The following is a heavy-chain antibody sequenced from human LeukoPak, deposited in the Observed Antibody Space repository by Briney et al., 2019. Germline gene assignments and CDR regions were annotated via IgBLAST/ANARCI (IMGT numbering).Heavy chain of an antibody. Sequence: IIAYNGNTNYAQKLHGRVTMTTDTSTSTAYIELRSLRSDDTAVYYCARDRSSGYSYGYFYWGQGTLVTVSS. V-gene: IGHV1-18*01. CDR2: IIAYNGNT. D-gene: IGHD5-18*01. J-gene: IGHJ4*02. CDR3: ARDRSSGYSYGYFY.